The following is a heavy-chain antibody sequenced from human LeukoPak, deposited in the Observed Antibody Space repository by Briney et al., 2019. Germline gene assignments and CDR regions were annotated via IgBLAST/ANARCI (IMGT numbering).Heavy chain of an antibody. V-gene: IGHV3-74*01. CDR2: INSDGSWT. CDR1: GNYW. CDR3: VSFYETY. Sequence: GGSLRLSCAASGNYWMHWVRQVPGKGLVWVSHINSDGSWTSYADSVKGRFTISKDNAKNTVYLQMNSLRAENTAVYYCVSFYETYWGRGTLVTVSS. D-gene: IGHD2/OR15-2a*01. J-gene: IGHJ4*02.